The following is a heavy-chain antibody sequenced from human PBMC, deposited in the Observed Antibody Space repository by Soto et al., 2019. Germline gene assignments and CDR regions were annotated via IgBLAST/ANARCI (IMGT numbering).Heavy chain of an antibody. CDR2: INHSGSI. J-gene: IGHJ6*02. CDR1: GGSFSGYY. D-gene: IGHD6-19*01. Sequence: SETLSLTCAVYGGSFSGYYWSWIRQPPGKGLEWIGEINHSGSINYNPSLKSRVTISVDTSKNQFSLKLSSVTAADTAVYYCARGPRIAVAGHYYYYYGMDVWGQGTTVTVSS. CDR3: ARGPRIAVAGHYYYYYGMDV. V-gene: IGHV4-34*01.